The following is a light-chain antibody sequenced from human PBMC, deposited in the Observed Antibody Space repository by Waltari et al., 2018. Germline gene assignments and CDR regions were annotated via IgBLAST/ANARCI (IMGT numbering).Light chain of an antibody. CDR1: DIGYKS. V-gene: IGLV3-21*02. J-gene: IGLJ3*02. CDR2: DDD. CDR3: QLWDTGSDHMV. Sequence: SYILTQAPSVSVAPGQTARIPCGGHDIGYKSVYWYQQKPGQAPVLVVQDDDDRPARIPERFSGSNSANTATLTISRVEAGDEADYYCQLWDTGSDHMVFGGGTKLTVL.